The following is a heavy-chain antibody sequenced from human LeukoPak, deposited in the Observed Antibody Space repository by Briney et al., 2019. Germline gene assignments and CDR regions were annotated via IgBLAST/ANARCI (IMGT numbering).Heavy chain of an antibody. J-gene: IGHJ3*02. CDR3: ARDFGVGATTRDAFDI. CDR2: IYTSGST. D-gene: IGHD1-26*01. V-gene: IGHV4-4*07. CDR1: GGSISSYY. Sequence: SETLSLTCTVSGGSISSYYWSWIRQPAGKGLEWIGRIYTSGSTNYNPSLKSRATMSVDTSKNQFSLKLSSVTAADTAVYYCARDFGVGATTRDAFDIWGQGTMVTVSS.